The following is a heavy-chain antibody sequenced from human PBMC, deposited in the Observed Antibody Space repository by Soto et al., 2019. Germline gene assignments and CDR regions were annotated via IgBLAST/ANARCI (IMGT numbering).Heavy chain of an antibody. V-gene: IGHV1-69*12. CDR1: GGTFSSYA. J-gene: IGHJ6*02. CDR3: ARVQRHYYYYGMDV. Sequence: QVQLVQSGAEVKKPGSSVKVSCEASGGTFSSYAISWVRQAPGQGLEWMGGIIPIFGTANYAQKFQGRVTITADESTSTAYMELSSLRSEDTAVYYCARVQRHYYYYGMDVWGQGTTVTVSS. CDR2: IIPIFGTA.